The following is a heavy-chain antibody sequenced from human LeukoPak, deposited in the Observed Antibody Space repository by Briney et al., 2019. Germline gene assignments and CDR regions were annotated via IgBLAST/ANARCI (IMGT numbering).Heavy chain of an antibody. CDR2: IRYDGSNK. CDR1: GFTFSSYG. Sequence: GGSLRLSCAASGFTFSSYGMHWVRQAPGKGLEWVAFIRYDGSNKYYADSVKGRFPISRDNSKNTLYLQMNSLRAEDTAVYYCAKIIAAAGYYYYYYMDVWGKGTTVTVSS. D-gene: IGHD6-13*01. V-gene: IGHV3-30*02. J-gene: IGHJ6*03. CDR3: AKIIAAAGYYYYYYMDV.